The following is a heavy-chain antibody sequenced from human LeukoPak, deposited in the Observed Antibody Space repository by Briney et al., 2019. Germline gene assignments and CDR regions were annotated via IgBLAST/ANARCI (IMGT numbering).Heavy chain of an antibody. D-gene: IGHD4-17*01. CDR2: ISGGGETT. J-gene: IGHJ4*02. CDR1: GFTFNNNA. Sequence: GGSLRLSCAASGFTFNNNAMNWVRQAPGKGLEWVSSISGGGETTYYADSAKGRFTISRDNSQNTLYLQMNSLRAEDTAVYYCARDYADYVGYFFFDYWGQGTLVTVSS. V-gene: IGHV3-23*01. CDR3: ARDYADYVGYFFFDY.